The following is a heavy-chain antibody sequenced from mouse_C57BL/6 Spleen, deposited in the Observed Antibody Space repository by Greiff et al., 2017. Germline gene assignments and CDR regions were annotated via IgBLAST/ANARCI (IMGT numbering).Heavy chain of an antibody. Sequence: EVKLMESGPGLAKPSQTLSLTCSVTGYSITSDYWNWIRKFPGNKLEYMGYISYSGSTYYNPSLKSRISITRDTSKNQYYLQLNSVTTEDTATYYCARGSYYYGSSYWFADWGQGTLVTVSA. CDR1: GYSITSDY. D-gene: IGHD1-1*01. CDR3: ARGSYYYGSSYWFAD. J-gene: IGHJ3*01. V-gene: IGHV3-8*01. CDR2: ISYSGST.